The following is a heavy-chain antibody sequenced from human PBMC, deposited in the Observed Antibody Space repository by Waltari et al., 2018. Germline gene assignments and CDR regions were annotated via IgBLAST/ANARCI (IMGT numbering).Heavy chain of an antibody. J-gene: IGHJ4*02. V-gene: IGHV4-38-2*02. CDR1: GYSISSGYY. CDR2: IYHSGST. CDR3: ARGVVVVPAANPHFDY. D-gene: IGHD2-2*01. Sequence: QVQLQESGPGLVKPSETLSLTCTVSGYSISSGYYWGWIRPPPGKGLEWIGSIYHSGSTYYNPSLKSRVTISVDTSKNQFSLKLSSVTAADTAVYYCARGVVVVPAANPHFDYWGQGTLVTVSS.